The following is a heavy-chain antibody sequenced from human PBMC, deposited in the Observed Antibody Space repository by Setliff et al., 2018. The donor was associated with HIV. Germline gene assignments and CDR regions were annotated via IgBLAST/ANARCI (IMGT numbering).Heavy chain of an antibody. Sequence: LRLSCAASGFTFSDYYMSWIRQAPGKGLEWVSYISSSGSTIYYADSVKGRFTISRDNAKNSLYLQMHSLRAEDTAVYYCVRDGGSTSYNFLYYYGMDVWGQGTTVTVSS. J-gene: IGHJ6*02. CDR3: VRDGGSTSYNFLYYYGMDV. D-gene: IGHD2-2*01. CDR1: GFTFSDYY. CDR2: ISSSGSTI. V-gene: IGHV3-11*04.